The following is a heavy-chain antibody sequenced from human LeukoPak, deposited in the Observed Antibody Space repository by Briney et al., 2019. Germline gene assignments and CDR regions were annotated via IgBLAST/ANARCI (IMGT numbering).Heavy chain of an antibody. CDR3: ARNYYGSGSFS. Sequence: GGSLRLSCAASGFTFSSYAMSWVRQAPGKGLEWVSAISGSGGSTYYADSVKGRFTISRDNSRNTLYLQMNSLRAEDTAVYYCARNYYGSGSFSWGQGTLVTVSS. J-gene: IGHJ5*02. CDR2: ISGSGGST. D-gene: IGHD3-10*01. CDR1: GFTFSSYA. V-gene: IGHV3-23*01.